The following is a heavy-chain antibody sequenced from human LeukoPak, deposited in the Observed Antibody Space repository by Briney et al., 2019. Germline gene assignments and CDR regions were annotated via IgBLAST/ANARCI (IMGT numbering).Heavy chain of an antibody. CDR3: ARDRGSSTSFFDI. D-gene: IGHD2-2*01. V-gene: IGHV3-23*01. CDR1: GFTFSTYG. J-gene: IGHJ3*02. Sequence: GGSLRLSCAASGFTFSTYGMSWVRQAPGKGLEWVSAIAGSGGNTNYADSVKGRFTISRDNAKNTLYLQMNSLRPEDTAVYYCARDRGSSTSFFDIWGQGTMVTVSS. CDR2: IAGSGGNT.